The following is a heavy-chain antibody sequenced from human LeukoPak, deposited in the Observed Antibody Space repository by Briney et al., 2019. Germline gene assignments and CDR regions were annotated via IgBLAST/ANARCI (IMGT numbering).Heavy chain of an antibody. Sequence: GGSLRLSCAASGFTFTNYWMSWVRQAPGKGLEWVANIKQSGSEQYYVDSVKGRFTISRDNAKNSLFLQMNSLRAEDTAVYYCARDYRYCSGGSCYSRYFDYWGQGTLVTVSS. J-gene: IGHJ4*02. CDR3: ARDYRYCSGGSCYSRYFDY. D-gene: IGHD2-15*01. CDR2: IKQSGSEQ. CDR1: GFTFTNYW. V-gene: IGHV3-7*01.